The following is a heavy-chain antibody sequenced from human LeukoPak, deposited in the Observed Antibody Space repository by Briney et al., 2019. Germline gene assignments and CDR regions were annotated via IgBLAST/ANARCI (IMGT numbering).Heavy chain of an antibody. CDR2: ITNGGSTTI. D-gene: IGHD6-13*01. V-gene: IGHV3-11*04. CDR3: ARVGAASGAYRGQNFDY. CDR1: GFTLSDYY. Sequence: GGSLRLSCAASGFTLSDYYMSWIRQAPGKGLEWVSYITNGGSTTIYYSDSVKGRFTISRDNARNSLYLQMNSLRPEDTALYYCARVGAASGAYRGQNFDYWGQGTLVTVSS. J-gene: IGHJ4*02.